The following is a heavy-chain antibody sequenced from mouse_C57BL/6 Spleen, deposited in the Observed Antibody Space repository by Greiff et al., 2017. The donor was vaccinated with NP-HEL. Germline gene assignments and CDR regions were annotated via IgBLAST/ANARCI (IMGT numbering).Heavy chain of an antibody. CDR3: ARIYYGNYDAMDY. J-gene: IGHJ4*01. CDR2: INPSSDYT. CDR1: GYTFTSYT. V-gene: IGHV1-4*01. D-gene: IGHD2-1*01. Sequence: VKLQESGAELARPGASVKMSCKASGYTFTSYTMHWVKQRPGQGLEWIGYINPSSDYTKYNQKFKDKATLTADKSSSTAYMQLSSLTSEDSAVYYCARIYYGNYDAMDYWGQGTSVTVSS.